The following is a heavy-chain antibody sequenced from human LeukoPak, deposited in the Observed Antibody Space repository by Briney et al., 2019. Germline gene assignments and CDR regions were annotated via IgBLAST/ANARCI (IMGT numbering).Heavy chain of an antibody. V-gene: IGHV3-23*01. CDR1: GFPFSSYA. J-gene: IGHJ6*04. D-gene: IGHD3-10*01. CDR3: AKASAGSGRALYYYGMDV. CDR2: ISASGGST. Sequence: PGGSLRLSCAASGFPFSSYAMTWVSQAPGKGMEWVSAISASGGSTYYADSVRGRFTISRDNSKNTLYLQMNSLRAEDTAVYYCAKASAGSGRALYYYGMDVWGKGTTVTVSS.